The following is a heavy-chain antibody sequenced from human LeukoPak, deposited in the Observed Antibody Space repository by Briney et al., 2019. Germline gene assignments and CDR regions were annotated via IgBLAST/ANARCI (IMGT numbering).Heavy chain of an antibody. D-gene: IGHD6-19*01. J-gene: IGHJ4*02. CDR3: AKEGGGSSGDVIEYYFDY. V-gene: IGHV3-33*06. Sequence: GRSLRLSCAASGFTFSSYGMHWVRQAPGKGLEWVAVIWYDGSNKYYADSVKGRFTISRDNSKNTLYLQMNSLRVEDTAVYYCAKEGGGSSGDVIEYYFDYWGQGTLVTVSS. CDR1: GFTFSSYG. CDR2: IWYDGSNK.